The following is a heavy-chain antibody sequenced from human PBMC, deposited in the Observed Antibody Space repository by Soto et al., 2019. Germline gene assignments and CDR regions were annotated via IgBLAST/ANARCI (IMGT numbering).Heavy chain of an antibody. CDR1: GYTFTSYY. J-gene: IGHJ5*02. Sequence: ASVKVSCKASGYTFTSYYIHWVRRAPGQGLEWMGIINPSAASASYAQKFQGRVTMTRDTSTSTVYMELSSLRSEDTAVYYCARDGSGSYYGWFDPWGQGTLVTVSS. CDR3: ARDGSGSYYGWFDP. V-gene: IGHV1-46*01. D-gene: IGHD3-10*01. CDR2: INPSAASA.